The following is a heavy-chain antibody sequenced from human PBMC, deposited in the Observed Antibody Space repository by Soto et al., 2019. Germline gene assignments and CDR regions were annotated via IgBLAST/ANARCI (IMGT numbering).Heavy chain of an antibody. J-gene: IGHJ6*02. CDR1: GGSISTYL. Sequence: SETLSLTCTVSGGSISTYLWTWIRQSPGKGLEWIGNVHYSGTTNYSPSLKSRVTISVDTSKNQFSLKLSSVTAADTALYYCAREDPADYYYYGMEVWGQGTTVTVSS. CDR3: AREDPADYYYYGMEV. CDR2: VHYSGTT. V-gene: IGHV4-59*01.